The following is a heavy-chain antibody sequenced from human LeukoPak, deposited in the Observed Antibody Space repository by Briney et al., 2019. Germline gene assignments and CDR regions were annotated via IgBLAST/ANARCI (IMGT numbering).Heavy chain of an antibody. CDR1: GFTFSRFA. V-gene: IGHV3-23*01. CDR3: AKDANYYDSSGYLIPFDY. J-gene: IGHJ4*02. D-gene: IGHD3-22*01. CDR2: ISGNGHQT. Sequence: EGSRRLSCSASGFTFSRFAMTWVRQLPGRGLEWVSSISGNGHQTYYADSVKGRFSVSRDNSKNILYLQMDSLRADDSALYYCAKDANYYDSSGYLIPFDYWGQGTLVTVSS.